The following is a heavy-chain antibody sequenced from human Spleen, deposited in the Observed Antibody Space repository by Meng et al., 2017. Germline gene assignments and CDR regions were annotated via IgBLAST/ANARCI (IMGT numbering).Heavy chain of an antibody. CDR1: GFTFYSYG. V-gene: IGHV3-30*02. D-gene: IGHD6-25*01. CDR3: ARDEDISAAGKLFGDY. CDR2: ITSDGSNK. Sequence: GESLKISCTTSGFTFYSYGMHWVRQAPGKGLQWVAIITSDGSNKYYADSVKGRFTISRDNSKNTLYLQINSLRSDDTAMYYCARDEDISAAGKLFGDYWGQGTLVTVSS. J-gene: IGHJ4*02.